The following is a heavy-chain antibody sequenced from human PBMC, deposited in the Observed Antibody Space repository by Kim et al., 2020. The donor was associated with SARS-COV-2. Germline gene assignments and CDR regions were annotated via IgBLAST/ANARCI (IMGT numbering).Heavy chain of an antibody. D-gene: IGHD2-2*01. J-gene: IGHJ3*02. CDR3: ARDPISYCSSTSCHAFDI. Sequence: KGRFTISRDNSKNSLYLQVNSLRAEDTAVYYCARDPISYCSSTSCHAFDIWGQGTMVTVSS. V-gene: IGHV3-30*07.